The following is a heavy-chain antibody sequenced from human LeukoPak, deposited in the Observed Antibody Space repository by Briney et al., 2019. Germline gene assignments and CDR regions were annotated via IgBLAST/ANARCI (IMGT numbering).Heavy chain of an antibody. D-gene: IGHD5-24*01. Sequence: GGSLRLSCAASGLSFSSHWMTWVRQGPGKWLEWVANIKQDGSEKYYVDSVKGRFTISRDNAKSSLYLQISSLRVEETAVYYCARQLNGDDWFDPWGQGTLVTVSS. CDR2: IKQDGSEK. V-gene: IGHV3-7*01. J-gene: IGHJ5*02. CDR1: GLSFSSHW. CDR3: ARQLNGDDWFDP.